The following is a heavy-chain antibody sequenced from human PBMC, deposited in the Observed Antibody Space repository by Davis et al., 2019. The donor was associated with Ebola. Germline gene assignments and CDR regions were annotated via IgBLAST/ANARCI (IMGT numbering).Heavy chain of an antibody. V-gene: IGHV3-23*01. CDR3: AKGEGVLWWPYGMDV. J-gene: IGHJ6*02. D-gene: IGHD2-21*01. Sequence: PSETLSLTCTASGGSISSGDYYWSWVRQAPGKGLEWVSAISGSGGSTYYADSVKGRFTISRDNSKNTLYLQMNSLRAEDTAVYYCAKGEGVLWWPYGMDVWGQGTTVTVSS. CDR1: GGSISSGDYY. CDR2: ISGSGGST.